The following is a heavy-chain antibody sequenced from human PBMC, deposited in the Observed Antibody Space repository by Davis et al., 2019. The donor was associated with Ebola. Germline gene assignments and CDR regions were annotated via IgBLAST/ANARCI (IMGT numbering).Heavy chain of an antibody. V-gene: IGHV4-34*01. J-gene: IGHJ6*02. Sequence: MPSETLSLTCAVYGGSSSGYYWSWIRQPPGKGLEWIGEINHSGSTNYNPSLKSRVTISVDTSKNQFSLKLSSVTAADTAVYYCARGGALWFGELLRTYGMDVWGQGTTVTVSS. CDR1: GGSSSGYY. CDR2: INHSGST. D-gene: IGHD3-10*01. CDR3: ARGGALWFGELLRTYGMDV.